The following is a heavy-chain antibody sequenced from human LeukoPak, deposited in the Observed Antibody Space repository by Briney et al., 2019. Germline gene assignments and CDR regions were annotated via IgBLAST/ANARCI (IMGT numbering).Heavy chain of an antibody. Sequence: GGSLRLSCAASGFTFSNYWMTWVRQAPGKGLEWVAHIDQDGSEEHYMDSAKARFTISRDNAKNSLSLQMNSLRAEDTAVYYCVRDGGVSGYDLLDYWGQGTLVTVSS. CDR1: GFTFSNYW. V-gene: IGHV3-7*01. D-gene: IGHD5-12*01. CDR3: VRDGGVSGYDLLDY. J-gene: IGHJ4*02. CDR2: IDQDGSEE.